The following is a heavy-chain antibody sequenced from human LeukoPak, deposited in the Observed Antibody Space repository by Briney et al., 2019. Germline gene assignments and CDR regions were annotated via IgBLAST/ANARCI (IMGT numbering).Heavy chain of an antibody. Sequence: ASVKVSCKASGYTFTGYYMHWVRQAPGQGLEWMGWINPNSGGTNYAQKFQGRVTMTRDTSISTAYMELNRLRSDDTAVYYCARGRGSSGWYAFDIWGQGTMVTVSS. J-gene: IGHJ3*02. D-gene: IGHD6-19*01. CDR1: GYTFTGYY. CDR2: INPNSGGT. V-gene: IGHV1-2*02. CDR3: ARGRGSSGWYAFDI.